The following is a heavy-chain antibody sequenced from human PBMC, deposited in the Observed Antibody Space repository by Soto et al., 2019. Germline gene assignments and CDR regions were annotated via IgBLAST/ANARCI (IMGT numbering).Heavy chain of an antibody. CDR3: ARADSSGWLNTYYYYGMDV. V-gene: IGHV3-7*04. CDR1: GFTFSSYW. CDR2: IKQDGSEK. D-gene: IGHD6-19*01. Sequence: EVQLVESGGGLVQPGGSLRLSCAASGFTFSSYWMSWVRQAPGKGLEWVANIKQDGSEKYYVDSVKGRFTISRDNAKNSLYLQMNSLRAEDTAVYYCARADSSGWLNTYYYYGMDVWGQGTTVTVSS. J-gene: IGHJ6*02.